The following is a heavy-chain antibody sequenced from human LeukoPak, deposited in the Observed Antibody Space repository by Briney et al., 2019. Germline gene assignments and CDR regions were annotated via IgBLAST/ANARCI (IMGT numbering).Heavy chain of an antibody. CDR2: IYYSGST. V-gene: IGHV4-59*01. CDR1: GGSISSYY. J-gene: IGHJ3*02. Sequence: SETLSLTCTLSGGSISSYYWSWIRQPPGKGLEWIGYIYYSGSTNYNPSLKSRVTISVDTSKNQFSLKLSSVTAADTAVYYCARTKNLDAFDIWGQGTMVTVSS. CDR3: ARTKNLDAFDI.